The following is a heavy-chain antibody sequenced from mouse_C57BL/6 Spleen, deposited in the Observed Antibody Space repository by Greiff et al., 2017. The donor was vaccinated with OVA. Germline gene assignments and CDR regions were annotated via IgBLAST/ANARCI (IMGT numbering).Heavy chain of an antibody. V-gene: IGHV1-50*01. J-gene: IGHJ2*01. CDR2: IDPSDSYT. Sequence: VQLQQPGAELVKPGASVKLSCTASGYTFTSYWMQWVKQRPGQGLEWIGEIDPSDSYTNYNQKFKGKATLTVDTSSSTAYMQLSSLTSEDSAVYYCARRNDSYYYDDWGQGTTLTVSS. CDR3: ARRNDSYYYDD. CDR1: GYTFTSYW. D-gene: IGHD2-4*01.